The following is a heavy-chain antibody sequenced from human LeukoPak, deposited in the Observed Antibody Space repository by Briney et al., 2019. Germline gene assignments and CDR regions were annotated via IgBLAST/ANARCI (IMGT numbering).Heavy chain of an antibody. D-gene: IGHD6-13*01. CDR3: ARDSAAGTPFGY. CDR2: IYSSGST. CDR1: GGSISSYY. J-gene: IGHJ4*02. Sequence: PETLSLTCTVSGGSISSYYWSWIRQPPGKGLEWIGYIYSSGSTNYNPSLKSRVTISVDTSKNQFSLKLSSVTAADTAVYYCARDSAAGTPFGYWGQGTLVTVSS. V-gene: IGHV4-59*01.